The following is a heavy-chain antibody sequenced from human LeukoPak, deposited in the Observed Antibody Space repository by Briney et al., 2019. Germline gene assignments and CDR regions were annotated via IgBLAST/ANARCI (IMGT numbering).Heavy chain of an antibody. CDR1: GFPFRSYE. J-gene: IGHJ4*02. V-gene: IGHV3-48*03. Sequence: LGGSLSLSRAASGFPFRSYEMNWVRQAPGKGLAWVSYISSSGSTIYFADSVKGRFTISRDNAKNSLYLQMNSLRAEDTAVYYCARSIAARPALPVDYCGQGNLVTVSS. D-gene: IGHD6-6*01. CDR3: ARSIAARPALPVDY. CDR2: ISSSGSTI.